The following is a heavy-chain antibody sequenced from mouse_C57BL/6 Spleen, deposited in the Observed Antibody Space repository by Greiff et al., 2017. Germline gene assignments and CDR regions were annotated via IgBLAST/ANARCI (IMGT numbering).Heavy chain of an antibody. Sequence: EVQLQQSGPELVKPGASVKISCKASGYTFTDYYMNWVKQSHGKSLEWIGDINPNNGGTSYNQKFKGKATLTVDKSSSTAYMELRSLTSEDSAVYYCARSGMVTTDWGQGTTLTVSS. D-gene: IGHD2-2*01. V-gene: IGHV1-26*01. J-gene: IGHJ2*01. CDR1: GYTFTDYY. CDR3: ARSGMVTTD. CDR2: INPNNGGT.